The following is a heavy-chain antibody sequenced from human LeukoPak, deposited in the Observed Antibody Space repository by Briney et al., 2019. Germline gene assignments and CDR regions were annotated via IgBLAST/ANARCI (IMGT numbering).Heavy chain of an antibody. J-gene: IGHJ4*02. CDR2: MNPNSGNT. D-gene: IGHD6-19*01. CDR1: GYTFTSYD. Sequence: ASXXVSCKASGYTFTSYDINWVRQATGQGVEWMGWMNPNSGNTGYAQKFQGRVTITRNTSISTAYMELSSLRSEDTAVYYCARGLGGYSSGCDWGQGTLVTVSS. CDR3: ARGLGGYSSGCD. V-gene: IGHV1-8*01.